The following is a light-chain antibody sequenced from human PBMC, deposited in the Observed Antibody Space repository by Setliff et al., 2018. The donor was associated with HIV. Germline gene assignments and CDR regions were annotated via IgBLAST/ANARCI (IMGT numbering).Light chain of an antibody. Sequence: SVLTQPASVSGSPGQSITISCTGTSSDVGGYNYVSWYQHHPGKAPKLMIYEVSNRPSGVSNRFSGSKSGNTASLTISGLQAEDEADYYCSSYTRSSTLVFGGGTKVTVL. V-gene: IGLV2-14*01. CDR3: SSYTRSSTLV. J-gene: IGLJ3*02. CDR2: EVS. CDR1: SSDVGGYNY.